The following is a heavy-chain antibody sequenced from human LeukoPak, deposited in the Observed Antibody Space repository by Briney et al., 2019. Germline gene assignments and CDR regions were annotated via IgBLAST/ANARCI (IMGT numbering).Heavy chain of an antibody. CDR2: ISSSGSTI. V-gene: IGHV3-11*01. J-gene: IGHJ4*02. Sequence: GGSLGLSCAASGFTFSDYYMSWIRQAPGKGLEWVSCISSSGSTIYYADSVKGRFTISRDNAKNLLYLQMNSLRAEDTAVYYCAREFLDYPDYWGQGTLVTVSS. CDR1: GFTFSDYY. CDR3: AREFLDYPDY. D-gene: IGHD4-11*01.